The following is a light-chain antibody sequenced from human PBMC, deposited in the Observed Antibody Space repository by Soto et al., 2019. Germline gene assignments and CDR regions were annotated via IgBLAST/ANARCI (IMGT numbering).Light chain of an antibody. CDR3: QQYGSSPLT. V-gene: IGKV3-20*01. CDR1: QSVSSSY. J-gene: IGKJ4*01. Sequence: EIVLTQSPPTLSLSPGERATLSCRASQSVSSSYLAWYQQKPGQAPRLLIYGASSRATGIPDRFSGSGSGTDFTLTISRLEPEDFAVYYCQQYGSSPLTFGGGTKVDIK. CDR2: GAS.